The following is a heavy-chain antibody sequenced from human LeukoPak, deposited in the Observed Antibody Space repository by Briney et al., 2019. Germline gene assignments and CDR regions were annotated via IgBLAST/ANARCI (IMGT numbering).Heavy chain of an antibody. CDR3: ARDSSENALYYYYGMDV. CDR1: GFTFSDYY. Sequence: GGSLRLSCAASGFTFSDYYMSWIRQAPGKGLEWVSYISSSGSTIYYADSVKGRFTISRDNAKNSLYLQMNSLRAEDTAVYYCARDSSENALYYYYGMDVWGQGTTVTVSS. CDR2: ISSSGSTI. J-gene: IGHJ6*02. V-gene: IGHV3-11*01.